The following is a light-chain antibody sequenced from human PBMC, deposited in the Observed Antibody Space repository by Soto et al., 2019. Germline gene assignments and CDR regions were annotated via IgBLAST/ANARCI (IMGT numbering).Light chain of an antibody. CDR3: QQYDNSIT. CDR1: QSVSSNN. CDR2: GAS. J-gene: IGKJ5*01. V-gene: IGKV3-20*01. Sequence: EIVLTQSPGTLSLSPGDTATLSCRASQSVSSNNLAWYHQKPGQTPRLLIYGASSRATGIPDRFSGSGSGTDFTLTISRLEPEDFAVYYCQQYDNSITFGQGTRLEIK.